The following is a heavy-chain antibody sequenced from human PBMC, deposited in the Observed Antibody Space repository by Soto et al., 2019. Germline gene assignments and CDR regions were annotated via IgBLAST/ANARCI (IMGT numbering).Heavy chain of an antibody. Sequence: QVQLVESGGGVVQPGRSLRLSCAASGFTFSSYGMNWVRQAPGEGLDWVAIIWFDGSTKYYADSVKGRFTISRDNSKNTLYLQMNSLRAGDTAVYYCASSSIFGVVTPGGYWGQGTLVTVSS. D-gene: IGHD3-3*01. J-gene: IGHJ4*02. V-gene: IGHV3-33*01. CDR3: ASSSIFGVVTPGGY. CDR1: GFTFSSYG. CDR2: IWFDGSTK.